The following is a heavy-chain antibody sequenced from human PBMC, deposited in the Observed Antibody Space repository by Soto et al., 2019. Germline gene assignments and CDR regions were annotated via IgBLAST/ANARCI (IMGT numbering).Heavy chain of an antibody. CDR3: AREGSTTGTVMYAFDI. D-gene: IGHD1-1*01. V-gene: IGHV1-2*04. J-gene: IGHJ3*02. CDR2: INPNSGGT. Sequence: ASVKVSCKASGYTFTGYYMRWVRQAPGQGLEWMGWINPNSGGTNYAQKFQGWVTMTRDTSISTAYMELSRLRSDDTAVYYCAREGSTTGTVMYAFDIWGQGTMVTVSS. CDR1: GYTFTGYY.